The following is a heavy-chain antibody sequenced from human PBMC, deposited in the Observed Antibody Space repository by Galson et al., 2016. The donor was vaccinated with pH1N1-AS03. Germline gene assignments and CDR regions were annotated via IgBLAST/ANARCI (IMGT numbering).Heavy chain of an antibody. CDR2: IDSDDDK. Sequence: PALVKPTQTLTLTCSFSGFSLTSPGVCVTWVRQPPGKALEWLATIDSDDDKYYTTSLKTRLTISKDTSKNQVVLTMTNMDPVDTATYYCARGWGAAAGYFDYWGPGNLVVVSS. D-gene: IGHD6-13*01. CDR1: GFSLTSPGVC. CDR3: ARGWGAAAGYFDY. V-gene: IGHV2-70*20. J-gene: IGHJ4*02.